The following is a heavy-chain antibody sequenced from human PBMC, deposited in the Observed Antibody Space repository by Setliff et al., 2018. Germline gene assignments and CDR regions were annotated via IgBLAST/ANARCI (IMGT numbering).Heavy chain of an antibody. Sequence: ESGPTLVNPTQTLTLTCTFSGFSLTTTGVAVGWIRQPPGKALEWLALIYWDDDKRYSPSLKSRLTIVKDTSKNQVVLTMTNMDPVDTATYYCAHRPKMGSDGFYSAFDMWGQGTMVTVS. V-gene: IGHV2-5*02. CDR2: IYWDDDK. CDR3: AHRPKMGSDGFYSAFDM. J-gene: IGHJ3*02. CDR1: GFSLTTTGVA. D-gene: IGHD2-15*01.